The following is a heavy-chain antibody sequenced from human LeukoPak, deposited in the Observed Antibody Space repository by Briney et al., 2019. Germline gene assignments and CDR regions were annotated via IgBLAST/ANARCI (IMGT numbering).Heavy chain of an antibody. Sequence: SETPSLTCAVYGGSFSGYYWSWIRQPPGKGLEWIGEINHSGSTNYNPSLKSRVTISVDTSKNQFSLKLSSVTAADTAVYYCARPYPENDSTSCPFDYWGQGTLVTVSS. D-gene: IGHD2-2*01. J-gene: IGHJ4*02. CDR1: GGSFSGYY. CDR3: ARPYPENDSTSCPFDY. V-gene: IGHV4-34*01. CDR2: INHSGST.